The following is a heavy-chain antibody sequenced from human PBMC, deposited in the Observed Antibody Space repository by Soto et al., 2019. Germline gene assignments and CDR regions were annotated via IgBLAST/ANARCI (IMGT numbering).Heavy chain of an antibody. CDR2: ILPFFGTA. CDR1: GGTLRSYA. J-gene: IGHJ4*02. Sequence: QVQLVQSGAEVKKPGSSVKVSSKASGGTLRSYAFSWVRQAPGRGLEWVGGILPFFGTAVCSQIFQGRDSCSADESTSTAYMDLSSAGSEDTAVYFCARRLLTQGDCHNFHPDNWGQGTLVAVSS. CDR3: ARRLLTQGDCHNFHPDN. D-gene: IGHD1-1*01. V-gene: IGHV1-69*01.